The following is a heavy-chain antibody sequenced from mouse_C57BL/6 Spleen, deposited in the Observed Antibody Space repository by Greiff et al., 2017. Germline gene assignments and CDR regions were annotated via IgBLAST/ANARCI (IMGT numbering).Heavy chain of an antibody. Sequence: DVKLVESGPGLVKPSQSLSLTCSVTGYSITSGYYWNWIRQFPGNKLEWMGYISYDGSNNYNPSLKNRISITRDTSKNQFFLTLNSVTTEDTATYYCARGTDYAWFAYWGKGTLVTVSA. J-gene: IGHJ3*01. D-gene: IGHD2-4*01. CDR3: ARGTDYAWFAY. V-gene: IGHV3-6*01. CDR2: ISYDGSN. CDR1: GYSITSGYY.